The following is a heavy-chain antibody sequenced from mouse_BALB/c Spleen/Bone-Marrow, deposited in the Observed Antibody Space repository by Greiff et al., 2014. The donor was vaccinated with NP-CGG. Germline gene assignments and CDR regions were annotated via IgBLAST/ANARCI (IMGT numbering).Heavy chain of an antibody. CDR3: ARGLYGDSVY. J-gene: IGHJ2*01. V-gene: IGHV1-69*02. CDR2: IDPSDSYT. Sequence: QVQLQQSGADLVKPGASVKLSCKASGYTFTSYWMHWVKQRPGQGLEWIGEIDPSDSYTNYNQKFKGKATLTVDKSSSTAYMQLSSLTSEDSAVYYCARGLYGDSVYWGQGTILTVSS. CDR1: GYTFTSYW. D-gene: IGHD2-13*01.